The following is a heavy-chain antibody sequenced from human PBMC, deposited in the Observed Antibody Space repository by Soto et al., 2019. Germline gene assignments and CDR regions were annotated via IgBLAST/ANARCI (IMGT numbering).Heavy chain of an antibody. J-gene: IGHJ4*02. Sequence: ASVKVSCKASGYTFTSYGIIWVRQAPGQGLEWMGWISAYNGNTNYAQKLQGRVTMTTDTSTSTAYMELRSLRSDDTAVYYCARGYCSGGSCYLGFDYWGQGTLVTVSS. CDR1: GYTFTSYG. CDR2: ISAYNGNT. D-gene: IGHD2-15*01. CDR3: ARGYCSGGSCYLGFDY. V-gene: IGHV1-18*01.